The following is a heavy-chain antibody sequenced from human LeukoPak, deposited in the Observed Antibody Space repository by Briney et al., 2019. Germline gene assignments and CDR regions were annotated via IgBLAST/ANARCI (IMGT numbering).Heavy chain of an antibody. V-gene: IGHV4-34*01. CDR1: GGSSSGYY. J-gene: IGHJ6*03. D-gene: IGHD3-3*01. CDR2: INHSGST. Sequence: SETLSLTCAVYGGSSSGYYWSWIRQPPGKGLEWIGEINHSGSTNYNPSLKSRVTISVDTSKNQFSLKLSSVTAADTAVYYCASRTHYDFWSGYYYYMDVWGKGTTVTVSS. CDR3: ASRTHYDFWSGYYYYMDV.